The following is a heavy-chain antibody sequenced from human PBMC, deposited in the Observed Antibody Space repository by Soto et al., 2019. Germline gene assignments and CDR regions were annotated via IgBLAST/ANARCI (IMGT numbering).Heavy chain of an antibody. D-gene: IGHD4-17*01. CDR2: VDPNGGGS. CDR3: ATWVDYGDFEGFDF. CDR1: GYSFTDYK. J-gene: IGHJ4*02. V-gene: IGHV1-2*04. Sequence: QGQLLQSGAEVKKPGASVKVSCKTSGYSFTDYKLHWVRQAPGQGLEWIGWVDPNGGGSNSAQKFQGSGTRTWATSITTACLDLTRLTTNDTATYFCATWVDYGDFEGFDFWGQGTLVTVSS.